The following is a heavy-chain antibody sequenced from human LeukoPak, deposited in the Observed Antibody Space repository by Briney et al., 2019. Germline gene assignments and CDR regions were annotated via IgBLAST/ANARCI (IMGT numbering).Heavy chain of an antibody. CDR1: GGSFSGYY. V-gene: IGHV4-34*01. D-gene: IGHD2-2*02. CDR3: ARVGYCSSTSCYNHYYYMDV. J-gene: IGHJ6*03. CDR2: INHSGST. Sequence: SETLSLTCAVYGGSFSGYYWSWIRQPPGKGLEWIGEINHSGSTNYNPSLKSRVTISVDTSKNQFSLKLSSVTAADTAVYYCARVGYCSSTSCYNHYYYMDVWGKGTTVTISS.